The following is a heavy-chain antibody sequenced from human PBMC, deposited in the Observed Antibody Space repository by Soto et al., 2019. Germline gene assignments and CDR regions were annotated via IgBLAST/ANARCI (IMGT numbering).Heavy chain of an antibody. J-gene: IGHJ4*02. D-gene: IGHD1-1*01. CDR2: ISYDGNTK. Sequence: QVQLVESGGGVVQPGTSLRLSCEASGFRLTTNPMHWVRQAPGKGLEWVAVISYDGNTKFYADSVKGRFTISRDVSMNMLYLQMNVLRPEDTAIYYCAREVFVFDSKTYLGGNDYWGQGTLVSVS. CDR1: GFRLTTNP. V-gene: IGHV3-30-3*01. CDR3: AREVFVFDSKTYLGGNDY.